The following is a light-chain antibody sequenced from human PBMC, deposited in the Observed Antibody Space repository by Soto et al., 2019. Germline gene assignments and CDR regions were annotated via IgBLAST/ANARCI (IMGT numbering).Light chain of an antibody. V-gene: IGKV1-5*01. CDR3: QQYNCYGVT. Sequence: DIQMTQSPSTLSASVGDRVTITCRASQSISSWLAWYQQKPGKAPKLLIYDASSLESGVPSRFSGSGSGTEFTLIISSMQYDDFTTYYCQQYNCYGVTFGQGTKLEIK. CDR2: DAS. J-gene: IGKJ2*01. CDR1: QSISSW.